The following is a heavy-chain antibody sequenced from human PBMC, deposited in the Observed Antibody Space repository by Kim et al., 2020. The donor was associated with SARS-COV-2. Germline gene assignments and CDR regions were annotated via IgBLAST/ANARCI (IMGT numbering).Heavy chain of an antibody. CDR1: GFTFSSYG. CDR2: MSSDGSNK. D-gene: IGHD2-2*01. CDR3: ANACSSTSCYGPSFVAEFDH. V-gene: IGHV3-30*18. J-gene: IGHJ4*02. Sequence: GGSLRLSCAASGFTFSSYGMHWVRQAPGKGLEWVAIMSSDGSNKFYADSVKGRFTISRDNSKNTLYLQMNSLRAEDTAVYYCANACSSTSCYGPSFVAEFDHWGQGTLVTVSS.